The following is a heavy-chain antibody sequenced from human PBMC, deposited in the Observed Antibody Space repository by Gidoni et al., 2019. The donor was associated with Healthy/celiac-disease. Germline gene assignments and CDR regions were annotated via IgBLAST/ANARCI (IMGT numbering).Heavy chain of an antibody. J-gene: IGHJ1*01. Sequence: VQLQESGPGLVKPSETLSLPSTVSGGSISSYYWSWIRQPPGKGLEWFGYIYYSGSTNYNPSLKSRVTISVDTSKNQFSLKLSSVTAADTAVYYCARVRRSTTVNEPGYFQHWGQGTLVTVSS. CDR1: GGSISSYY. D-gene: IGHD4-17*01. V-gene: IGHV4-59*01. CDR2: IYYSGST. CDR3: ARVRRSTTVNEPGYFQH.